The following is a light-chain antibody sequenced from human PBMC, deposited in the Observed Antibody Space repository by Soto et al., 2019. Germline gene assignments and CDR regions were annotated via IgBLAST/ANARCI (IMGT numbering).Light chain of an antibody. V-gene: IGLV2-14*01. J-gene: IGLJ1*01. CDR1: SSDIGSYNY. CDR2: EVR. Sequence: QSVLTQPPSASGTPGRRVTISCTGTSSDIGSYNYVAWYQQFPGKTPKLIIYEVRNRPSGVSFRFSGSKSGNTASLTISGLQAEDEADYYCISYRGSDTSYVFGTGTKVTVL. CDR3: ISYRGSDTSYV.